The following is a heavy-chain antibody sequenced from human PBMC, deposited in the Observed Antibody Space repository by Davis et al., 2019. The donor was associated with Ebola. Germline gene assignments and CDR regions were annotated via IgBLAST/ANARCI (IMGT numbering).Heavy chain of an antibody. J-gene: IGHJ1*01. CDR1: GYNFTPYW. CDR3: ARHGATSLFHSEYLHY. CDR2: IYPGDSDT. V-gene: IGHV5-51*01. Sequence: GESLKISCKASGYNFTPYWIGWVRQMPGKGLEWMGIIYPGDSDTRYSPSFQGQVTISADKSTTTAYLQWTSLKASDTAIYFCARHGATSLFHSEYLHYWGQGTLVTVSS. D-gene: IGHD2-2*01.